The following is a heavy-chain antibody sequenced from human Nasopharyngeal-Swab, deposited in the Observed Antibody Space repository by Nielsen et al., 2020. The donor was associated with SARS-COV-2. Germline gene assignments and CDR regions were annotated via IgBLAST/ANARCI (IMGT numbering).Heavy chain of an antibody. CDR2: INAGDGYT. D-gene: IGHD6-6*01. V-gene: IGHV1-3*01. CDR3: AREGLFRSSSDVDY. CDR1: GFTFTSSV. Sequence: SVKVSRKTSGFTFTSSVMHWVRQAPGQRLEWMGWINAGDGYTKYSQKFQGRVSITRDTSASTAYMDLSSLTSEDTAVYYCAREGLFRSSSDVDYWGQGTLVTVSS. J-gene: IGHJ4*02.